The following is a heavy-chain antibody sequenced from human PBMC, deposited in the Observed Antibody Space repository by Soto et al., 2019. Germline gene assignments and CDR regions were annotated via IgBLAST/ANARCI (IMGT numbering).Heavy chain of an antibody. CDR2: INSDGSST. Sequence: AGGSLRLSCAASGFTFSSYWMHWVRQAPGKGLVWVSRINSDGSSTSYADSVKGRFTIPRDNAKNTLYLQMNSLRAEDTAVYYCARDSPDHGWYFDLWGRGTLVTVSS. CDR1: GFTFSSYW. V-gene: IGHV3-74*01. J-gene: IGHJ2*01. CDR3: ARDSPDHGWYFDL.